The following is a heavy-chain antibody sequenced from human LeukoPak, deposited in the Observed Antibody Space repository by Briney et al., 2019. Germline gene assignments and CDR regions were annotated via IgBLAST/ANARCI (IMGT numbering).Heavy chain of an antibody. Sequence: SETLSLTCAVSGGSVNSVTYYCAWVRQPPGKGLEWIGIIYQGESTYSNPSLESRVSMSVDTSKNQFSLRLTSVTAADTAVYYCARHEANYYYYYMDVWGEGTTVTVSS. J-gene: IGHJ6*03. CDR2: IYQGEST. V-gene: IGHV4-39*01. CDR3: ARHEANYYYYYMDV. D-gene: IGHD3-10*01. CDR1: GGSVNSVTYY.